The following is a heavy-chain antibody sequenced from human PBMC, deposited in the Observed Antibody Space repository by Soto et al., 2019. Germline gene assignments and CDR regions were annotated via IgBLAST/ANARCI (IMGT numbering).Heavy chain of an antibody. J-gene: IGHJ5*02. Sequence: QVQLQESGPGLVKPSETLSLTCSVSGGSIGSYYWGWIRQPPGKGLEWIGYICSTGSTYYNPSLKGRVTVSVDTSKNQISLKLTSVPAADPAVYYCARASCSGGSGSPYKWLDPWGPGTLVTVSS. V-gene: IGHV4-59*01. D-gene: IGHD2-15*01. CDR1: GGSIGSYY. CDR2: ICSTGST. CDR3: ARASCSGGSGSPYKWLDP.